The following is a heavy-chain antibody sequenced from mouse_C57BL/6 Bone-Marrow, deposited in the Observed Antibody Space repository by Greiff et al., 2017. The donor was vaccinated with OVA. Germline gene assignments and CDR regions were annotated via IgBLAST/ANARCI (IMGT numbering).Heavy chain of an antibody. D-gene: IGHD1-1*01. CDR2: IDPANGNT. CDR1: GFTIKNTY. CDR3: ATLLRLDY. Sequence: EVQLQQSVAELVRPGASVKLSCTASGFTIKNTYMHWVKQRPEQGLEWIGRIDPANGNTNYAPKFQGKATLTADTSSNTAYLQLSSLTSEDTAIYYCATLLRLDYWGQGTTLTVSS. J-gene: IGHJ2*01. V-gene: IGHV14-3*01.